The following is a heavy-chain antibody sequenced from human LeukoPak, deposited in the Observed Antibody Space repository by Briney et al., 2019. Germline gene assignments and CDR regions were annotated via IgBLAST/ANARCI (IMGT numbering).Heavy chain of an antibody. Sequence: GGSLRLSCAASGFTLSSYAMSWVRQAPGRGLEWVSAISVSGNTYHADSVKGRFTISRDSSKNTLYLQMNRLRAEDAAVYYCAKAPVTTCSGAYCYPFDYWGQGTLVTVSS. CDR2: ISVSGNT. D-gene: IGHD2-21*01. CDR3: AKAPVTTCSGAYCYPFDY. CDR1: GFTLSSYA. V-gene: IGHV3-23*01. J-gene: IGHJ4*02.